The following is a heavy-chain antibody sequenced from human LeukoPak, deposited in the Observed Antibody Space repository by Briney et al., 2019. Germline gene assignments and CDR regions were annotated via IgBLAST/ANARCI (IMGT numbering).Heavy chain of an antibody. CDR1: GFTFSSYM. CDR3: AKDQAVAAEYDAFDI. Sequence: PGGSLRLSCAASGFTFSSYMMNWVRQAPGKGLEWVSAISGSGGSTYYADSVKGRFTISRDNSKNTLYLQMNSLRAEDTAVYYCAKDQAVAAEYDAFDIWGQGTMVTVSS. J-gene: IGHJ3*02. CDR2: ISGSGGST. V-gene: IGHV3-23*01. D-gene: IGHD6-19*01.